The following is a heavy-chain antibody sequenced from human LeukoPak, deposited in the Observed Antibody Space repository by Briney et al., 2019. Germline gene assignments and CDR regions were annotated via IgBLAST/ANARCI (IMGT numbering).Heavy chain of an antibody. CDR3: ARPPYYDNSLGAFDI. D-gene: IGHD3-22*01. CDR1: GFTFSSYG. Sequence: PGGSLRLSCAASGFTFSSYGMHWVRQAPGKGLEWVAFTRYGSSDYYADSVKGRYTISRDDSKNTLYLQMNSLKTEDTAVYYCARPPYYDNSLGAFDIWGQGTMVAVSS. J-gene: IGHJ3*02. CDR2: TRYGSSD. V-gene: IGHV3-30*02.